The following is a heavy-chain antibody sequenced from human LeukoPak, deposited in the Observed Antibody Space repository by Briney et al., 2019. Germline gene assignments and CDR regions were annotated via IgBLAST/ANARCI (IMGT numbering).Heavy chain of an antibody. Sequence: GASVKVSCKASGYTFTSYDINWVRQATGQGLEWMGWMNPNSGNTGYAQKFQGRVTMTRNTSISTAYMELSSLRSEDTAVYYCARGRVGIAAAGTRRQYYYYMDVWGKGTTVTVSS. V-gene: IGHV1-8*01. D-gene: IGHD6-13*01. J-gene: IGHJ6*03. CDR3: ARGRVGIAAAGTRRQYYYYMDV. CDR1: GYTFTSYD. CDR2: MNPNSGNT.